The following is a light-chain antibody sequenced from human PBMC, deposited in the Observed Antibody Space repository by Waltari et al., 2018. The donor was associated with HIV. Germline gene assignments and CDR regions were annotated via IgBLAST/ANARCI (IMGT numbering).Light chain of an antibody. Sequence: EVVMSQFPLSLAVTPGQPASISCTSSEGLVYRDGNTYLNWFHQRPGQSPRRLIFRVSNWDPGVPVRFRGSGSHTNFTLEITRVQSEDVGIIYCMQGTHWPPTFGQGTRLEI. CDR2: RVS. J-gene: IGKJ2*01. V-gene: IGKV2D-30*01. CDR1: EGLVYRDGNTY. CDR3: MQGTHWPPT.